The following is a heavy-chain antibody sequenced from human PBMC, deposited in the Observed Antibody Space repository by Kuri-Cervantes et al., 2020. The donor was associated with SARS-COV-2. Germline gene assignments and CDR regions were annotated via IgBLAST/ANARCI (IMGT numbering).Heavy chain of an antibody. CDR3: ARRINYWWFDP. D-gene: IGHD4-11*01. J-gene: IGHJ5*02. CDR1: GRSFSGYY. Sequence: SQTLSLTCAVYGRSFSGYYWSWIRQPPGKGLEWIGEINHSGSTNYNPSLKSRVTISVDRSKNQFSLKLSSVTAADTAVYYCARRINYWWFDPWGQGTLVTVSS. V-gene: IGHV4-34*01. CDR2: INHSGST.